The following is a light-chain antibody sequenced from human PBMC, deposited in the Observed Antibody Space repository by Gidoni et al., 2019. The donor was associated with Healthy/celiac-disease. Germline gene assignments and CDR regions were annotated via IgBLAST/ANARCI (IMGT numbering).Light chain of an antibody. CDR2: AAS. Sequence: AIRMTQSPSSFSASTGDRVTITCRASQGISSYLAWYQQKPGKAPKLLIYAASTLQSGVPSRFSGSGSWTDFTITISCLQSEDFATYYCQQYYSYPTFGGGTKVEIK. J-gene: IGKJ4*01. CDR1: QGISSY. V-gene: IGKV1-8*01. CDR3: QQYYSYPT.